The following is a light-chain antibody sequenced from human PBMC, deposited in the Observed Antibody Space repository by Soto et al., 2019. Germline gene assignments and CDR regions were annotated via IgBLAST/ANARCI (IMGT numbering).Light chain of an antibody. V-gene: IGLV1-40*01. J-gene: IGLJ2*01. Sequence: QSVLTQPPSVSGAPGQRVTISCTGSSSNIGAGYDVHWYQQLPGTAPKLLIYGNSNRPSGVPDRFSGSKSGTSASLAITGRQAEDEADYYCQSYDSSLSALVVFGGGTKLTVL. CDR2: GNS. CDR1: SSNIGAGYD. CDR3: QSYDSSLSALVV.